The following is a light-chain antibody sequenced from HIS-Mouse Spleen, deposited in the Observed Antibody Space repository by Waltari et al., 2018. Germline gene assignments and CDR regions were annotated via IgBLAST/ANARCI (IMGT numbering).Light chain of an antibody. J-gene: IGKJ2*01. CDR3: QQYNSYSMYT. CDR1: QSISSW. V-gene: IGKV1-5*03. CDR2: KAS. Sequence: DIQMTQSPSTLSASVGDRFTITCRASQSISSWLVWYQQKPGKAPKLLIYKASSLESGVPSRFSGSGSGTEFTLTISSLQPDDFATYYCQQYNSYSMYTFGQGTKLEIK.